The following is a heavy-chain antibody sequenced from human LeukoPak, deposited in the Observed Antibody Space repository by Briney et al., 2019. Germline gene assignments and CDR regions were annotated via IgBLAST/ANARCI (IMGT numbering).Heavy chain of an antibody. Sequence: PSETLSLTCTVSGGSISSYYWSWIRQPPGKGLEWIGYIYYSGSTNYNPSLKSRVTISVDTSKNQFSLKLSSVTAADTAVYYCARDPGMNWFDPWGQGTLVTVSS. CDR1: GGSISSYY. CDR2: IYYSGST. J-gene: IGHJ5*02. CDR3: ARDPGMNWFDP. V-gene: IGHV4-59*12.